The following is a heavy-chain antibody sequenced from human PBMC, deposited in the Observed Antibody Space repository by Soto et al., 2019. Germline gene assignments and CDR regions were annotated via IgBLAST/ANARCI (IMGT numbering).Heavy chain of an antibody. Sequence: EVQLVESGGGLVQPGGSLKLSCAASGFTFSDSAMHWFRLASGKGLEWVGRFRSNVNNYATAYAASVKGRFTISRDDSKKTAYLEMKSLKTEDSAVDYCTEPRYDSTGHEDWSPGTLVTVSS. V-gene: IGHV3-73*01. CDR1: GFTFSDSA. D-gene: IGHD3-22*01. CDR2: FRSNVNNYAT. CDR3: TEPRYDSTGHED. J-gene: IGHJ4*02.